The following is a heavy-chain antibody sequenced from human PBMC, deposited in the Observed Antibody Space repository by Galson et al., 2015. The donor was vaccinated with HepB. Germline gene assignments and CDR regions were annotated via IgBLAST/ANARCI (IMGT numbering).Heavy chain of an antibody. J-gene: IGHJ6*02. V-gene: IGHV1-46*01. D-gene: IGHD3-16*01. CDR2: INPSGGTT. Sequence: SVKVSCKASGYTFISYYIHWVRQAPGQGLEWMGIINPSGGTTNYAQKFQGRVTMTRDTSTSTVNMELSSLRSEDTAVYYCARELNDYVWGSYVPPASSYYYGMDVWGQGTTVTVSS. CDR1: GYTFISYY. CDR3: ARELNDYVWGSYVPPASSYYYGMDV.